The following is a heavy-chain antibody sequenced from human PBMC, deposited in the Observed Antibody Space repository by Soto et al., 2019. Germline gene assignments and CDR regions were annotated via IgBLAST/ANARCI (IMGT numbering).Heavy chain of an antibody. CDR2: ITDTGGDA. Sequence: PGGSLRLSCAASGFTFSSYEMNWVRQAPGEGLQWVSTITDTGGDAKYADSVRGRFVISRDNSKKTLYLQMTSLTAEDSAMYYCARGSTDSYPGSRIFDFWGRGTLVTVSS. CDR1: GFTFSSYE. CDR3: ARGSTDSYPGSRIFDF. D-gene: IGHD3-10*01. J-gene: IGHJ4*02. V-gene: IGHV3-23*01.